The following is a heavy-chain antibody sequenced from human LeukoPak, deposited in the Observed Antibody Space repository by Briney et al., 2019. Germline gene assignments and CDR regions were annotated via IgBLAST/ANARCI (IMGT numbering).Heavy chain of an antibody. Sequence: PSETLSLTCAVSGGSLSSSNWWSWVRQPPGKGLEWIGEIYHSGSTNYNPSLKSRVTISVDKSKNQFSLKLGSVTAADTAVYYCARATVDQIGFDPWGQGTLVTVSS. V-gene: IGHV4-4*02. J-gene: IGHJ5*02. CDR2: IYHSGST. CDR1: GGSLSSSNW. CDR3: ARATVDQIGFDP. D-gene: IGHD2-15*01.